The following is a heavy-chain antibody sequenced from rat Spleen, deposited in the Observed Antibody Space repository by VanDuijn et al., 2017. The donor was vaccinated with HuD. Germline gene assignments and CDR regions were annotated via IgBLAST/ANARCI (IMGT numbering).Heavy chain of an antibody. CDR2: ISPSGGST. CDR3: TRSVSYYYDGTYHYPFVY. J-gene: IGHJ3*01. V-gene: IGHV5-19*01. CDR1: GFAFSYQG. Sequence: EVQLVESGGGLVQPGRSLKVSCAASGFAFSYQGMHWIRQAPTKGLEWVASISPSGGSTYYRDSVKGRFTISRDNAKSTLYLQMNSLRSEDTATYYCTRSVSYYYDGTYHYPFVYWGQGTLVTVSS. D-gene: IGHD1-12*02.